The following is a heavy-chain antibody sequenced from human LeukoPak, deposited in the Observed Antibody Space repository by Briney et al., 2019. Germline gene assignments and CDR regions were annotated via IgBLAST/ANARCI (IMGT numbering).Heavy chain of an antibody. J-gene: IGHJ4*02. Sequence: GGSLRLSCAASGFTFSSYWMSWVRQAPGKGLEWVANIKQDRSEKYYVDSVKGRFTISRDNAKNSLYLQMNSLRAEDTAVYYCARSLAAAGTYEYYFDYWGQGTLVTVSS. CDR3: ARSLAAAGTYEYYFDY. CDR1: GFTFSSYW. D-gene: IGHD6-13*01. CDR2: IKQDRSEK. V-gene: IGHV3-7*01.